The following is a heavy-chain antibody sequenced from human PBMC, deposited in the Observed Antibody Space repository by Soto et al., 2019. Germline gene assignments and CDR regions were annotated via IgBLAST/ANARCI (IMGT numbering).Heavy chain of an antibody. V-gene: IGHV1-69*01. Sequence: QVQLVQSGAEVKKPGSSVKVSCKASGGTFSSYAISWVRQAPGQGLEWMGGIIPIFGTANYAQKFQGRVTITADESTRTAYMELSSLRSEDTAVYYCARDRVRGIAAAGRGFDYWGQGTLVTVSS. D-gene: IGHD6-13*01. CDR3: ARDRVRGIAAAGRGFDY. J-gene: IGHJ4*02. CDR1: GGTFSSYA. CDR2: IIPIFGTA.